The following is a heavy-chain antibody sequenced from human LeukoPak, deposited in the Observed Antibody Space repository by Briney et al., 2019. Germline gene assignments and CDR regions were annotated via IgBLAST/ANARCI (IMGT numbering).Heavy chain of an antibody. CDR3: FDSSGYYNWFDP. Sequence: ASVKVSCKASGGTFSSYAISWVRQASGQGLEWMGGIIPIFGTANYAQKFQGRVTITADESTSTAYMELSSLRSEDTAVYYCFDSSGYYNWFDPWGQGTLVTVSS. D-gene: IGHD3-22*01. J-gene: IGHJ5*02. CDR2: IIPIFGTA. CDR1: GGTFSSYA. V-gene: IGHV1-69*13.